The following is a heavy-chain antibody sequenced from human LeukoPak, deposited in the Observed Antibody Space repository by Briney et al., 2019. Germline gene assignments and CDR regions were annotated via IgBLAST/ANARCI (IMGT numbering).Heavy chain of an antibody. V-gene: IGHV3-74*01. CDR1: GFTFSTYW. CDR3: AKLPDYGSGSDYHHGMDV. Sequence: GGSLRLSCAASGFTFSTYWIHWVRQGPGKGLVWVSRVKSDGSSTAYADSVKGRFTISRDNAKNTLYLQMNSLGAEDTAVYYCAKLPDYGSGSDYHHGMDVWGQGTTVTVSS. J-gene: IGHJ6*01. CDR2: VKSDGSST. D-gene: IGHD3-10*01.